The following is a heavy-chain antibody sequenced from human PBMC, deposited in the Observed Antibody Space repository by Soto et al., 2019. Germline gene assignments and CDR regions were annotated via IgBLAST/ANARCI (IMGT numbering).Heavy chain of an antibody. J-gene: IGHJ6*02. CDR1: GYTFTGYY. V-gene: IGHV1-2*02. D-gene: IGHD1-26*01. CDR2: INPNSGGT. Sequence: ASVRVSCKASGYTFTGYYMHWVRQAPGQGLEWMGWINPNSGGTNYAQKFQGRVTMTRDTSISTAYMELSRLRSDDTAVYYCARSLIVYYYYGMDFWGQGTTVTVSS. CDR3: ARSLIVYYYYGMDF.